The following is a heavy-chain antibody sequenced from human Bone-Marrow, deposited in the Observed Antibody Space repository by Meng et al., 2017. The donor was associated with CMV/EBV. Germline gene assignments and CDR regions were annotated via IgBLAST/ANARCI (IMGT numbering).Heavy chain of an antibody. CDR1: GYTFTGYY. J-gene: IGHJ5*02. D-gene: IGHD3-10*01. V-gene: IGHV1-2*02. CDR3: ARSPRGLSHNWFDP. CDR2: INPNSGGT. Sequence: ASVKVSCKASGYTFTGYYMHWVRQAPGQGLEWMGWINPNSGGTNYAQKFQGRVTMTRDTSISTAYMELSSLRSEDTAVYYCARSPRGLSHNWFDPWGQGTLVTVSS.